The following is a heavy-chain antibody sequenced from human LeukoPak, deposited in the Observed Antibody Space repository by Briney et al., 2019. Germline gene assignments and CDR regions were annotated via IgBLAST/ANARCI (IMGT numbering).Heavy chain of an antibody. Sequence: TSETLSLTCAVYGGSFSGYYWSWIRQPPGKGLEWIGEINHSGSTNYNPSLKSRVTISVDTSKNQFSLKLSSVTAADTAVYYCAGGTPYFDYWGQGTLVTVSS. J-gene: IGHJ4*02. CDR1: GGSFSGYY. V-gene: IGHV4-34*01. D-gene: IGHD4-23*01. CDR2: INHSGST. CDR3: AGGTPYFDY.